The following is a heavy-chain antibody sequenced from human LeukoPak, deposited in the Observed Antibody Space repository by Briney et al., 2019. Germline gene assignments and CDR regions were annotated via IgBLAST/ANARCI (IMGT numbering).Heavy chain of an antibody. CDR1: GYTFTGYY. J-gene: IGHJ4*02. CDR3: ARGYRIAAAGTVHPLDY. CDR2: INPNSGGT. D-gene: IGHD6-13*01. Sequence: PMASVKVSCKASGYTFTGYYMHWVRQAPGQGLEWMGWINPNSGGTNYAQKFQGWVTMTRDTSISTAYMELGRLRSDDTAVYYCARGYRIAAAGTVHPLDYWGRGTLVTVSS. V-gene: IGHV1-2*04.